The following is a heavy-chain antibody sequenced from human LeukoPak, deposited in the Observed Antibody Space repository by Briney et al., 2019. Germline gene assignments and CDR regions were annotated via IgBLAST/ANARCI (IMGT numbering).Heavy chain of an antibody. CDR3: ARAGPPAFDP. Sequence: GGSLRLSCAASGFTFSSHWMSWVRQAPGKGLEWVANIRHDGNEKYYVDSVKGRFTISRDSAKNSLYLQMNSLRAEDTAVYYCARAGPPAFDPWGQGTLVTVSS. CDR1: GFTFSSHW. CDR2: IRHDGNEK. J-gene: IGHJ5*02. V-gene: IGHV3-7*02.